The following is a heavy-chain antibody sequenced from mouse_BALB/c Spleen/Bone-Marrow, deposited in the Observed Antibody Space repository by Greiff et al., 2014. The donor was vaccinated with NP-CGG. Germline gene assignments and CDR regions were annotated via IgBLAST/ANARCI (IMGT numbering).Heavy chain of an antibody. CDR1: GYTFTTFW. J-gene: IGHJ2*01. CDR3: TRSRGYFDY. V-gene: IGHV1-69*02. CDR2: IYPSDTYT. Sequence: QVQLQQSGAELVRPGASVKLSCKASGYTFTTFWINWVKQRPGQGLEWIGNIYPSDTYTNYSPDFKDKATLTVDKSSSTAYMQLSSPTSEDSAVYYCTRSRGYFDYWGQGTTLTVSS.